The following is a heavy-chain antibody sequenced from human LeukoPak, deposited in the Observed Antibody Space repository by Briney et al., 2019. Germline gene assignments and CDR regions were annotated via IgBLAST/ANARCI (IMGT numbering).Heavy chain of an antibody. CDR3: ARFGPYGDYVNWFDP. V-gene: IGHV4-34*01. D-gene: IGHD4-17*01. CDR1: GGSFSGYY. J-gene: IGHJ5*02. CDR2: INYSGST. Sequence: SETLSLTCAVYGGSFSGYYWSWIRQPPGKGLEWIGEINYSGSTNYNPSLKSRVTISVDTSKNQFSLKLSSVTAADTAVYYCARFGPYGDYVNWFDPWGQGTLVTVSS.